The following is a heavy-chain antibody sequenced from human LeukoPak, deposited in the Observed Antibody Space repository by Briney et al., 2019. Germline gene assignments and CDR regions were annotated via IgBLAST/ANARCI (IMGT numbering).Heavy chain of an antibody. D-gene: IGHD1-1*01. Sequence: ASVRVSCKTSGYSFKNYAISWVRQAPGQGLEWMGWISTYNGDTRYAPKFQGRLTLTTDTSTTTGYMEMGSLTSDDTAVYYCARDPSNTGCWNPYFDYWGQGTLVTVSS. CDR1: GYSFKNYA. CDR3: ARDPSNTGCWNPYFDY. CDR2: ISTYNGDT. V-gene: IGHV1-18*01. J-gene: IGHJ4*02.